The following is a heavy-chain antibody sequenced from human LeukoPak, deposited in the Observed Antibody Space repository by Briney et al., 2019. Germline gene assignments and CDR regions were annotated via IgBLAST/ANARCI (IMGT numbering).Heavy chain of an antibody. Sequence: GGSLRLSCAASGFTFSSYGMHWVRQAPGKGLEWVAVISYDGSNKYYADSVKGRFTISRDNSKNTLYLQMNSLRAEDTAVYYCAKGGERGDWLDIYDYWGQGTLVTVSS. CDR2: ISYDGSNK. J-gene: IGHJ4*02. V-gene: IGHV3-30*18. CDR3: AKGGERGDWLDIYDY. D-gene: IGHD3-9*01. CDR1: GFTFSSYG.